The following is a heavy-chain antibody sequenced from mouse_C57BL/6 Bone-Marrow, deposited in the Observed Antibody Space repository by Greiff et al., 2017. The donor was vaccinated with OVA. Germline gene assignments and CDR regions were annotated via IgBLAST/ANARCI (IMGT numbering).Heavy chain of an antibody. D-gene: IGHD3-2*02. J-gene: IGHJ4*01. CDR1: GYTFTSYW. Sequence: VQLQQPGAELVKPGASVKLSCKASGYTFTSYWMQWVKQRPGQGLEWIGEIDPSDRYTNYNQKFKGKATLTVDTSSSTAYMQLSSLTSEDSAVYYCGLREKYAMDYWGQGTSVTVSS. V-gene: IGHV1-50*01. CDR2: IDPSDRYT. CDR3: GLREKYAMDY.